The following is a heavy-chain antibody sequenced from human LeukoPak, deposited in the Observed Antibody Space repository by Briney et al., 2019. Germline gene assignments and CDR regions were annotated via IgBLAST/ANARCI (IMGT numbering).Heavy chain of an antibody. CDR2: ISWNSGSI. Sequence: PGGSLRLSCEASGFNLDDCAMHWVGQAPGQCLEWVSHISWNSGSIGYADSVKGRFTISRDSARNSLYLQMNSLRPEDTALYYCAKVRQRTYWYFDLWGRGTLVTVSS. V-gene: IGHV3-9*01. CDR1: GFNLDDCA. D-gene: IGHD1-1*01. J-gene: IGHJ2*01. CDR3: AKVRQRTYWYFDL.